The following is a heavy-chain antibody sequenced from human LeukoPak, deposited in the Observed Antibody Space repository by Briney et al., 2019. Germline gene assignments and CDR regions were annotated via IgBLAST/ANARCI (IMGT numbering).Heavy chain of an antibody. J-gene: IGHJ6*02. CDR1: GFTFSSYS. CDR2: ISSSSSYI. Sequence: GGSLRLSCAASGFTFSSYSMNWARQAPGKGLEWVSSISSSSSYIYYADSVKGRFTISRDNAKNSLYLQMNSLRAEDTAVYYCARGPRRSIAVAGTDYYGMDVWGQGTTVTVSS. D-gene: IGHD6-19*01. V-gene: IGHV3-21*01. CDR3: ARGPRRSIAVAGTDYYGMDV.